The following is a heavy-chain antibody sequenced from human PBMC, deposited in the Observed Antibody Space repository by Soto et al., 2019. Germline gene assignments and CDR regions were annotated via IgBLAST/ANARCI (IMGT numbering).Heavy chain of an antibody. D-gene: IGHD1-26*01. Sequence: GGSLRLSCAASGFTFSSYGMHWVRQAPGKGLEWVAVIWYDGSNKYYADSVKGRFTISRDNSKNTLYLQMNSLRAEDTAVYYCAKRPRALLTFDYWGQGTLVIVSS. CDR2: IWYDGSNK. CDR1: GFTFSSYG. CDR3: AKRPRALLTFDY. J-gene: IGHJ4*02. V-gene: IGHV3-33*06.